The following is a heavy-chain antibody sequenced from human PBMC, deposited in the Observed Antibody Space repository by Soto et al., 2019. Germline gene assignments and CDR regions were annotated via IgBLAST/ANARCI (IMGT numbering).Heavy chain of an antibody. J-gene: IGHJ5*02. CDR1: GGSISSYY. D-gene: IGHD3-10*02. Sequence: QVQLQESGPGLVKPSETLSLTCTVSGGSISSYYWSWIRQPPGKGLEWIGYIYYSGSTNYHPSLTGRVTISVDTSKNQFSLKLSSVTAADTAVYYCARTLFGWGIWFDPWGQGTLVTVSS. CDR2: IYYSGST. V-gene: IGHV4-59*01. CDR3: ARTLFGWGIWFDP.